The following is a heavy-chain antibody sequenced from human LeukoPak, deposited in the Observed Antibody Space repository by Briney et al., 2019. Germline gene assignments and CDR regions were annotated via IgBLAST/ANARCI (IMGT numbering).Heavy chain of an antibody. CDR1: GFTFSSNA. CDR3: AKGEMATIPKARIDY. J-gene: IGHJ4*02. Sequence: GGSLRLSCAASGFTFSSNAMSWVRQAPGKGLEWVSGITVSGGNTYYADSVKGRFTISRDNSKNTLYLQMNSLRAEDTAVYYCAKGEMATIPKARIDYWGQGTLVTVSS. CDR2: ITVSGGNT. V-gene: IGHV3-23*01. D-gene: IGHD5-24*01.